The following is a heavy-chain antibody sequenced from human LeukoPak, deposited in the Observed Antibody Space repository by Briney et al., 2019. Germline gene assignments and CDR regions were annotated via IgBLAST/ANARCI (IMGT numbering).Heavy chain of an antibody. J-gene: IGHJ4*02. CDR3: ARDESSGYDSKSQGFDY. D-gene: IGHD5-12*01. Sequence: GASVKVSCKAAGYTFTGYYMHWVRQAPGQGLEWMGWINPNSGGTNYAQKFQGRVTMTRDTSISTAYMELSRLRSDDTAVYYCARDESSGYDSKSQGFDYWGQGTLVTVSS. CDR2: INPNSGGT. V-gene: IGHV1-2*02. CDR1: GYTFTGYY.